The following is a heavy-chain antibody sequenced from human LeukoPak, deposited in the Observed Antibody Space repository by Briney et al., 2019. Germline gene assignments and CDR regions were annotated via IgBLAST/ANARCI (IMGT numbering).Heavy chain of an antibody. J-gene: IGHJ6*03. V-gene: IGHV4-34*01. CDR2: INHSGST. CDR1: GGSFSGYY. Sequence: SETLSLTCAVYGGSFSGYYWSWIRQPPGKGLEWIGEINHSGSTNYNPSLKSRVTISVDTAKNQFSLKLSSVTAADTAVYYCAGGYIYGSTYYYMDVWGKGTTVTISS. CDR3: AGGYIYGSTYYYMDV. D-gene: IGHD5-18*01.